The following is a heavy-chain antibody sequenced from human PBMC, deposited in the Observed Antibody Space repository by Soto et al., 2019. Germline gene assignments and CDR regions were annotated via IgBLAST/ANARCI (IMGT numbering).Heavy chain of an antibody. CDR2: ISAYSGKT. V-gene: IGHV1-18*01. CDR1: GYTFTTYG. CDR3: ARDPYLGDHQY. J-gene: IGHJ4*02. D-gene: IGHD3-16*01. Sequence: QVQLVQSGGEVKKPGASVKVSCKTSGYTFTTYGISWVRQAPGHGLEWVGWISAYSGKTHYAQKFQGKVTMTTDTSTNPAYLERRSLRSDDTAVYYCARDPYLGDHQYWGQGTLVTVSS.